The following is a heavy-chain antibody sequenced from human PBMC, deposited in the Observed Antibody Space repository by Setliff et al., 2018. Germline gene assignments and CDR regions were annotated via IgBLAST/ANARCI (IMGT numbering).Heavy chain of an antibody. CDR2: IRDKYNSYAI. D-gene: IGHD6-19*01. J-gene: IGHJ4*02. Sequence: GGSLRLSCAASGFTFSSYAMSWVRQASGKGLEWVGRIRDKYNSYAIAYAASVEGRFTISRDDSKNMAYLQMNSLRTEDTAVYYCTRRSANSSADWGQGTLVTVSS. CDR1: GFTFSSYA. CDR3: TRRSANSSAD. V-gene: IGHV3-73*01.